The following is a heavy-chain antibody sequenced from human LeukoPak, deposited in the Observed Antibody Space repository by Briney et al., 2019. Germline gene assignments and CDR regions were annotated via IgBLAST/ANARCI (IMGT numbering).Heavy chain of an antibody. D-gene: IGHD2-8*01. V-gene: IGHV3-30*02. CDR3: AKDRCSNGIGCYYYYMDV. J-gene: IGHJ6*03. CDR2: IQNDGSNE. Sequence: GGSLRLSCAASGFTFSSYGMHWVRQAPGKGLEWVAYIQNDGSNEQYADSVKGRFSISRDSSENILYLQMNSLRAEDTAVYYCAKDRCSNGIGCYYYYMDVWGKGTTVTISS. CDR1: GFTFSSYG.